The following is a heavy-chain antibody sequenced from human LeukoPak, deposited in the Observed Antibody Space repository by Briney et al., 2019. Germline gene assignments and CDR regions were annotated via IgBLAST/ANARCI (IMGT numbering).Heavy chain of an antibody. D-gene: IGHD3-10*01. CDR3: AVWAFDYYGSGSYWPEPQYYYFYGMDV. V-gene: IGHV1-69*10. CDR2: IIPIFGIA. CDR1: GGTFSSYA. Sequence: SVKVSCKASGGTFSSYAIRWVRQAPGQGLEWMGGIIPIFGIANYAQKFQGRVTITADKSTTTAYMELSSLRSEDTAVYYCAVWAFDYYGSGSYWPEPQYYYFYGMDVWGKGPAVTVSS. J-gene: IGHJ6*04.